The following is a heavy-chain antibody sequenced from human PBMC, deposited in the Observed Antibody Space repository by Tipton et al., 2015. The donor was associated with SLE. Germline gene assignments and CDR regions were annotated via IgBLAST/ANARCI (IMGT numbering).Heavy chain of an antibody. Sequence: TLSLTCTVSGGSISSGSYYWSWIRQPAGKGLEWIGRIYTSGSTNYNPSLMSRLNMSVDTSKNQFSLNLSSVTAADTAVYYCARSRRGYSYGPLDSWGQGTLVTVS. D-gene: IGHD5-18*01. J-gene: IGHJ4*02. V-gene: IGHV4-61*02. CDR1: GGSISSGSYY. CDR3: ARSRRGYSYGPLDS. CDR2: IYTSGST.